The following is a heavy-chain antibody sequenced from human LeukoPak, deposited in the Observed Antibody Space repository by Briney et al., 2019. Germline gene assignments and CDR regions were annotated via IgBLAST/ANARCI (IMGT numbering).Heavy chain of an antibody. V-gene: IGHV4-61*01. CDR1: GGSVSSGKYY. J-gene: IGHJ4*02. CDR2: MTNSGHT. CDR3: ARVSVAGTGPDY. Sequence: SETLSLTCTVSGGSVSSGKYYCSWIRQPPGKGLEWIGFMTNSGHTDSNASLKSLVTISVDMSKNQFSLKLKPVTAADTAVYYCARVSVAGTGPDYWGQGTLVTVSS. D-gene: IGHD6-13*01.